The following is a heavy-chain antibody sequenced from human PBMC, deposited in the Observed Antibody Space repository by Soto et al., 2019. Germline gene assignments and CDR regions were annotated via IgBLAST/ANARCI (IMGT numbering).Heavy chain of an antibody. CDR3: AKDKTVATIRGDFDY. J-gene: IGHJ4*02. CDR2: ISYDGSNK. Sequence: PGGSLRLSCAASGFTFSSYGMHWVRQAPGKGLEWVAVISYDGSNKYYADSVKGRFTISRDNSKNTLYLQMNSLRAEDTAVYYCAKDKTVATIRGDFDYWGQGTLVTVS. CDR1: GFTFSSYG. V-gene: IGHV3-30*18. D-gene: IGHD5-12*01.